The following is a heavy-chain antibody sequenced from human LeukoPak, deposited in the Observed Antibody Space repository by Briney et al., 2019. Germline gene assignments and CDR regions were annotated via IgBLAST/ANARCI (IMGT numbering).Heavy chain of an antibody. CDR1: GYTFTSYD. D-gene: IGHD3-9*01. Sequence: GASVKVSCKASGYTFTSYDINWVRQATGQGLEWMGWMNPNSGNTGYAQKFQGRVTMTRNTSISTAYMELSSLRSEDTAVYYCARVGDILTGRAFDIWGQGTMVTVSS. CDR2: MNPNSGNT. CDR3: ARVGDILTGRAFDI. J-gene: IGHJ3*02. V-gene: IGHV1-8*01.